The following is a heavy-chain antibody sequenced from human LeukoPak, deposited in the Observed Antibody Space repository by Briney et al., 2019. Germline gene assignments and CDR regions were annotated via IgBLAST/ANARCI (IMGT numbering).Heavy chain of an antibody. V-gene: IGHV4-31*03. CDR2: IYYSGST. CDR1: GGSISSGDYY. J-gene: IGHJ4*02. Sequence: SETLSLTCTVSGGSISSGDYYWSWIRQHPGKGLEWIAYIYYSGSTYYNPSLKSRVTISVDMSKNQFSLRLNSVTAADTAVYYCARSGGYFFDYWGQGTLVTVSS. D-gene: IGHD3-22*01. CDR3: ARSGGYFFDY.